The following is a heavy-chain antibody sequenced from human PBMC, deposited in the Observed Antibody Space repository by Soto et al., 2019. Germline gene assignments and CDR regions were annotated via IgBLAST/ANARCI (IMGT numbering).Heavy chain of an antibody. CDR3: STVTGRYYYGMDV. Sequence: QVQLQQWGAGLLKPSETLSLTCAVYGGSFSGYYWSWIRQPPGKGLEWIGEINHSGSTNYNPSLMSRVAAAVNTSKNQFSLQLGSVAAAATAVDYCSTVTGRYYYGMDVWGQGTTVTVSS. CDR1: GGSFSGYY. J-gene: IGHJ6*02. V-gene: IGHV4-34*01. D-gene: IGHD4-17*01. CDR2: INHSGST.